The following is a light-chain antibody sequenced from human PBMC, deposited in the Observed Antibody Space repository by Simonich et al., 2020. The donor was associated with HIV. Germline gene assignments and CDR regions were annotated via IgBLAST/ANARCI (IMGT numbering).Light chain of an antibody. CDR1: QSVLYSSNNKNY. CDR3: QQYYTSPWT. J-gene: IGKJ1*01. CDR2: WAS. V-gene: IGKV4-1*01. Sequence: DIVMTQSPDSLAVSLGERATSNCKSSQSVLYSSNNKNYLAWYQQKPGHPPNLLMYWASTRGSGVPDRFSASGSGTDFTLTIISLQAEDVAVYYCQQYYTSPWTFGQGTKVEFK.